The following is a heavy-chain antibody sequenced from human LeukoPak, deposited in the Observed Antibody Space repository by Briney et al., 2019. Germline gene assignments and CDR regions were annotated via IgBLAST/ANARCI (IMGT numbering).Heavy chain of an antibody. CDR3: AKDPSGITSGSLDY. V-gene: IGHV3-30*18. CDR1: GFTFSSYG. D-gene: IGHD1-14*01. Sequence: GGSLKLSCAASGFTFSSYGMHWVRQAPGKGLEWVAVISYDGSNKYYADSVKGRFTISRDNSKNTLYLQMNSLRAEDTAVYYCAKDPSGITSGSLDYWGQGTLVTVSS. J-gene: IGHJ4*02. CDR2: ISYDGSNK.